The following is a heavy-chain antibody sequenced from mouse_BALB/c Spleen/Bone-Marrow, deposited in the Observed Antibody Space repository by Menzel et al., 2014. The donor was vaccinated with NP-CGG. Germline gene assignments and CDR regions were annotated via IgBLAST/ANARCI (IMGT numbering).Heavy chain of an antibody. CDR2: IWGGGST. Sequence: QVQLQLSGPGLVAPSQSLSITCTVSGFSLTDYGVTWIRQPPGKGLEWLGIIWGGGSTFYNSSLRSRLNVSKDNSKSQVFLKMNSLQADDTAMYYCAKLNWVYAMDYWGQGTSVAVSS. J-gene: IGHJ4*01. V-gene: IGHV2-6-5*01. CDR1: GFSLTDYG. D-gene: IGHD4-1*02. CDR3: AKLNWVYAMDY.